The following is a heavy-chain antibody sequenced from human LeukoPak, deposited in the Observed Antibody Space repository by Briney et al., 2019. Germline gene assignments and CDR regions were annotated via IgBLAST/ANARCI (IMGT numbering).Heavy chain of an antibody. CDR1: GFTFSIYG. Sequence: GGSLTLSCAASGFTFSIYGMNWVRQAPGKGLEWVSAISGTGASIHYADSVKGRFTISRDNSKNTLYLQIHTLRAEDTAIYYCAKGHGDWAGNYFDYLAREPWSPSPQ. CDR3: AKGHGDWAGNYFDY. J-gene: IGHJ4*02. V-gene: IGHV3-23*01. CDR2: ISGTGASI. D-gene: IGHD4-17*01.